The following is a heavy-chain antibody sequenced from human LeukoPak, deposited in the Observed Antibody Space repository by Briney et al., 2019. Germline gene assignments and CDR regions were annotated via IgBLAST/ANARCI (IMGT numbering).Heavy chain of an antibody. D-gene: IGHD2/OR15-2a*01. CDR3: ARISYS. J-gene: IGHJ4*02. CDR2: IFHNGKT. CDR1: GGSVSTSDYY. V-gene: IGHV4-39*07. Sequence: SETLSLTCTVSGGSVSTSDYYWGWIPKTPGKGLEWIGDIFHNGKTNYNPSLKGRVTISIDTSNNQFSLRLPSVTAADTAVYYCARISYSWGQGTLVTVSS.